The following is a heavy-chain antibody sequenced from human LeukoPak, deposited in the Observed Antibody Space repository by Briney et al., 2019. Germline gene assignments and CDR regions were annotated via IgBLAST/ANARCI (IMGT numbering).Heavy chain of an antibody. D-gene: IGHD2-2*01. CDR1: GYTFTGYY. CDR2: INPNSGGT. V-gene: IGHV1-2*02. Sequence: PSASVKVSCKASGYTFTGYYMHWVRQAPGQGLEWMGWINPNSGGTNYAQKFQGRVTMTRDTSISTAYMGLSRLRSDDTAVYYCASEDPYCSSTSCAVFDYWGQGTLVTVSS. J-gene: IGHJ4*02. CDR3: ASEDPYCSSTSCAVFDY.